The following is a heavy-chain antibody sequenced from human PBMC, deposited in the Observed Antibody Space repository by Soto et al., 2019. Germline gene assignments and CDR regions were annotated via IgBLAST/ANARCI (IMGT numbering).Heavy chain of an antibody. CDR1: GFSFSNAW. Sequence: GTLRLSCAASGFSFSNAWMFWVRQAPGKGLEWIGLIKSKTDGETTAYAAPVKGRFTISRDDSKKTVYLQMDSLKAEDTGVYYSTTEEIVSAGIYFDYWGQGTLVIVSS. J-gene: IGHJ4*02. CDR2: IKSKTDGETT. CDR3: TTEEIVSAGIYFDY. D-gene: IGHD2-2*01. V-gene: IGHV3-15*01.